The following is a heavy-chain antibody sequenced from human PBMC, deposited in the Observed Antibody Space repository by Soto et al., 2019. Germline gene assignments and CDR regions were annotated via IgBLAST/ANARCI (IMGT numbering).Heavy chain of an antibody. Sequence: VESLKISCQGSGYRITSYWIGWVRQMPWKGLEWMGIIYPGNSDTRYSPSFQGQVTISADKSITTADLQWSSLKASDTAMYYCAGLRAQYSASNTKWGPGYYYG. D-gene: IGHD5-12*01. J-gene: IGHJ6*01. CDR3: AGLRAQYSASNTKWGPGYYYG. CDR1: GYRITSYW. V-gene: IGHV5-51*01. CDR2: IYPGNSDT.